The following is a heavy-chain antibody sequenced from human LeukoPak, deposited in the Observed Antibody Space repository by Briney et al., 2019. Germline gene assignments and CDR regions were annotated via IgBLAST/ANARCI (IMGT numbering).Heavy chain of an antibody. CDR2: IHYSGST. V-gene: IGHV4-59*08. CDR3: ARRYCGGGSCYSAIDY. J-gene: IGHJ4*02. CDR1: GGSISGYY. D-gene: IGHD2-15*01. Sequence: PSETLSLTCTVSGGSISGYYWSWIRQPPGKGLEWIGYIHYSGSTNYNPSLKSRVTISVDTPKNQFSLKLTSVTAADTAVYYCARRYCGGGSCYSAIDYWGQGTLVTVSS.